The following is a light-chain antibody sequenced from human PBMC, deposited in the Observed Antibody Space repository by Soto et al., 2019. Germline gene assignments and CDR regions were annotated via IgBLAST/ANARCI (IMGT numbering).Light chain of an antibody. CDR1: SSDVGGYNY. CDR2: EVS. CDR3: SSYTSSSTLASV. Sequence: QSVLTQPASVSRSPGQSITISCTGTSSDVGGYNYVSWYQQHPGKAPKLMIYEVSNRPSGVSNRFSGSKSGNTASLTISGLQAEDEADYYCSSYTSSSTLASVFGTGTKVTVL. J-gene: IGLJ1*01. V-gene: IGLV2-14*01.